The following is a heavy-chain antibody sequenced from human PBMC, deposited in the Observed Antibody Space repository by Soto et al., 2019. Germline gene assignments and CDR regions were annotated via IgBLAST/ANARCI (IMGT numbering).Heavy chain of an antibody. Sequence: GGSLRLSCAASGFTFARYSMNWVRQAPGKGLEWVSSISSTTNYIYYADSMKGRFTVSRDNAKNSVYLDMNSLSAEDTAVYYCARESEDLTSNFDYWGQGTLVTVSS. CDR3: ARESEDLTSNFDY. V-gene: IGHV3-21*01. CDR1: GFTFARYS. J-gene: IGHJ4*02. CDR2: ISSTTNYI.